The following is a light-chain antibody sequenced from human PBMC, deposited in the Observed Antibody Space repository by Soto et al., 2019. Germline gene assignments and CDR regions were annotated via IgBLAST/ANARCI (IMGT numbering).Light chain of an antibody. CDR1: SSDVGTYNY. Sequence: QSVVTQPASVSGSPGQSITISCTGTSSDVGTYNYVSWYQHHPGKAPKLIIYEVSNRPSGVSNRFSGSKSGNTASLTISGLQAEDEADYYCSSYTSSSTLVFGTGTKVTVL. CDR3: SSYTSSSTLV. CDR2: EVS. V-gene: IGLV2-14*01. J-gene: IGLJ1*01.